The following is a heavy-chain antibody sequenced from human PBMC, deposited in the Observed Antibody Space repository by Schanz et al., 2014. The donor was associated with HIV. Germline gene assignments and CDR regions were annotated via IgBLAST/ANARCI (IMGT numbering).Heavy chain of an antibody. D-gene: IGHD3-22*01. CDR3: AKPEYDSSGNSQSHFDY. CDR1: GFAFSNYA. CDR2: ITESGGRT. J-gene: IGHJ4*02. Sequence: VQLVESGGGLVQPGGLLRLSCAASGFAFSNYAMSWVRQAPGKGLEWVSSITESGGRTYYADSVNGRFTISRDNSKNXLXXQXXXLRXXXTAVYYCAKPEYDSSGNSQSHFDYWGQGTLVTVSS. V-gene: IGHV3-23*04.